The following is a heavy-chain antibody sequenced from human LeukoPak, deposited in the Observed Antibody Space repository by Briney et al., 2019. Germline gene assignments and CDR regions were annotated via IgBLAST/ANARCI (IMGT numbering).Heavy chain of an antibody. V-gene: IGHV3-9*03. CDR1: GFTFDDYA. D-gene: IGHD6-19*01. Sequence: PGGSLRLSCAASGFTFDDYAMHWVRQAPGEGLEWVAGISWNSGSIGYADSVKGRFTISRDNAKNSLYLQMNSLRAEDMALYYCAKGSIAVAVPLFDYWGQGTLVTVSS. CDR2: ISWNSGSI. CDR3: AKGSIAVAVPLFDY. J-gene: IGHJ4*02.